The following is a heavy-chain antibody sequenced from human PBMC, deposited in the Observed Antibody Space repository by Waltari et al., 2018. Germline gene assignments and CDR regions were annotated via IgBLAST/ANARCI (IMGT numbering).Heavy chain of an antibody. CDR2: IKQDGSGK. CDR3: ARVDGYSYGPYYYGMDV. CDR1: GFTFSSYW. D-gene: IGHD5-18*01. Sequence: EVQLVESGGGLVQPGGSLRLSCADSGFTFSSYWMSWVRMAPGKGLEWVANIKQDGSGKYYVDSVKGRFTISRDNAKNSLYLQIKSLRAEDTAVYYCARVDGYSYGPYYYGMDVWGQGTTVTVSS. J-gene: IGHJ6*02. V-gene: IGHV3-7*04.